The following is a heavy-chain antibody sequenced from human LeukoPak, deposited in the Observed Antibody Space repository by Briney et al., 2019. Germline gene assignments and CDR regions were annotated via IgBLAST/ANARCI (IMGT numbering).Heavy chain of an antibody. Sequence: ASVTVSCKASGYTFTGYYMHWVRQAPGQGLEWMGWINPNSGGTNYAQKFQGRVTMTRDTSISTTYMELSRLRSDDTAVYYCAREVAKKYSSTRGGFDPWGQGTLVTVSS. CDR1: GYTFTGYY. CDR3: AREVAKKYSSTRGGFDP. V-gene: IGHV1-2*02. CDR2: INPNSGGT. D-gene: IGHD6-13*01. J-gene: IGHJ5*02.